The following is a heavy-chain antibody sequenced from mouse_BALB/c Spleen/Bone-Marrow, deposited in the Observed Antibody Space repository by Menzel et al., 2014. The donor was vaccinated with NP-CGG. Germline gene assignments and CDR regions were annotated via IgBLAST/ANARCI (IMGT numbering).Heavy chain of an antibody. D-gene: IGHD2-3*01. V-gene: IGHV1-5*01. CDR3: TRGLLRRGGYFDV. CDR1: GYSFTSYW. CDR2: IYPGNSDT. Sequence: DVKLQESGTVLARPGASVKMSCKASGYSFTSYWMHWVKQRPGQGLEWIGAIYPGNSDTGYNQKFKGKAKLTAVTSASTAYMELSSLTNEDSAVYYCTRGLLRRGGYFDVWGAGTTVTVSS. J-gene: IGHJ1*01.